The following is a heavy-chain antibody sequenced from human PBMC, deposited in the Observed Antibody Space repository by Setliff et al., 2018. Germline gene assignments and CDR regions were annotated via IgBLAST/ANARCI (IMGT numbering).Heavy chain of an antibody. V-gene: IGHV4-61*09. J-gene: IGHJ4*02. Sequence: SETLSLTCTVSGGSLSSYNYWSWIRQPAGKGLEWIGQIYTDGRTFYNPSLKSRVTISVDTSKNQFSLTLSSVTAADTAVYYCARLPNYVWGSPVDYWGQGTLVTVSS. CDR3: ARLPNYVWGSPVDY. CDR1: GGSLSSYNY. D-gene: IGHD3-16*01. CDR2: IYTDGRT.